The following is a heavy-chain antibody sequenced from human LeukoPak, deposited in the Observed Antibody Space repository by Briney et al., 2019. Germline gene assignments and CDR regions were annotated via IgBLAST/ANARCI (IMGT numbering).Heavy chain of an antibody. CDR3: ASKAAAGTLEGY. D-gene: IGHD6-13*01. CDR1: GFSFSSYW. J-gene: IGHJ4*02. Sequence: PGGSLRLSCAASGFSFSSYWMSWVRQAPGKGLEWVANIKQDGNEKYYVDSVKGRFTISRDNAKNSLYLQMNSLRAEDTAVYYCASKAAAGTLEGYWGQGTLVTVSS. CDR2: IKQDGNEK. V-gene: IGHV3-7*01.